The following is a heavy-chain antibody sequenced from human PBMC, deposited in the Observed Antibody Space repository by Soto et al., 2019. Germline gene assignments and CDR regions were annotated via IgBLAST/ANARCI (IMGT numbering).Heavy chain of an antibody. J-gene: IGHJ5*02. CDR1: GYTFTGYY. V-gene: IGHV1-2*02. CDR2: INPNSGGT. Sequence: ASVKVSCKASGYTFTGYYMHWVRQAPGQGLEWMGWINPNSGGTNYAQKFQGRVTMTRDTSISTAYMELSRLRSDDTAVYYCARDRKYYGSGSYYIPHEFDPWGQGTLVTVSS. D-gene: IGHD3-10*01. CDR3: ARDRKYYGSGSYYIPHEFDP.